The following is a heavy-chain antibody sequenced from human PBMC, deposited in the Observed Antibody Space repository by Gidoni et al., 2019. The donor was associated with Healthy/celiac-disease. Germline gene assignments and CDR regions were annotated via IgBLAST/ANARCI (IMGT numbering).Heavy chain of an antibody. J-gene: IGHJ6*04. CDR2: IRSKAYGGTT. V-gene: IGHV3-49*03. CDR3: TRDDEAGDYASPPYNDYGMDV. D-gene: IGHD4-17*01. Sequence: EVQPVESGAGFVQPGSSLGSSCTSSGFTFGYYAMSWFRQAPGKGLEWVGCIRSKAYGGTTEDAACVKGRFNISRDESKSIAYRQMNSLKTEDTAVYYGTRDDEAGDYASPPYNDYGMDVWGKGTTVTVSS. CDR1: GFTFGYYA.